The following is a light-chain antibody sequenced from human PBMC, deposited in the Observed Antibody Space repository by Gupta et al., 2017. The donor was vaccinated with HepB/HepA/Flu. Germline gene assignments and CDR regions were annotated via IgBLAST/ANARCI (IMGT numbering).Light chain of an antibody. CDR2: DAS. Sequence: DIQMTQSPSSLSASVGDRVTITCQASQDIGKYLNWYQQKPGMAPKLLIYDASNLETGVPSRFSGSGSGAYFTFTISSLQPEEFATYYCQKYGNLRQGGDTFGQGTKLEIK. CDR3: QKYGNLRQGGDT. J-gene: IGKJ2*01. V-gene: IGKV1-33*01. CDR1: QDIGKY.